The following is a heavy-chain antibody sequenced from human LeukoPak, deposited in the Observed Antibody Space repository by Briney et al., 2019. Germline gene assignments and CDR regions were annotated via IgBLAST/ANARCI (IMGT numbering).Heavy chain of an antibody. CDR3: ARVFLSSTWYDY. Sequence: GGSLRLSCAASGFSFNTYWMHWVRQTPGKGLVWVARINSDGSSANYADSVKGRFTISRDNAKDTLYLQMTSLGAEDTAVYYCARVFLSSTWYDYWGQGTLVTVSS. V-gene: IGHV3-74*01. D-gene: IGHD6-13*01. CDR2: INSDGSSA. J-gene: IGHJ4*02. CDR1: GFSFNTYW.